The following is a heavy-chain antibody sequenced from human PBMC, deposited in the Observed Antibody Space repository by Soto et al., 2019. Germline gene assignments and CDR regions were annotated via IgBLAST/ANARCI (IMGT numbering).Heavy chain of an antibody. Sequence: QVQLVQSGAEVKEPGSSVTVSCKASGGTFSSYTISWVRQAPGQGLEWMGGIIPIFGTANYAQKFQGRVTITADESTSTADMELSSLRSEDTAVYYCARGNHRWLQLWYFDLWGRGTLVTVSS. CDR2: IIPIFGTA. V-gene: IGHV1-69*12. J-gene: IGHJ2*01. CDR3: ARGNHRWLQLWYFDL. CDR1: GGTFSSYT. D-gene: IGHD5-12*01.